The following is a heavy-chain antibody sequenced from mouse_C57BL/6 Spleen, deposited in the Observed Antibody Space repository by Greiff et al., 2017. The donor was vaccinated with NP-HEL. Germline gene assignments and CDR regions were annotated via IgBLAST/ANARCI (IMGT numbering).Heavy chain of an antibody. CDR2: IDPNSGGT. Sequence: QVQLQQPGAELVKPGASVKLSCKASGYTFTSYWMHWVKQRPGRGLEWIGRIDPNSGGTKYNEKFKSKATLTVDKPASTAYMQLSSLTSEDSAVYYCARRGLITTVVADWYFDVWGTGTTVTVSS. J-gene: IGHJ1*03. CDR3: ARRGLITTVVADWYFDV. D-gene: IGHD1-1*01. CDR1: GYTFTSYW. V-gene: IGHV1-72*01.